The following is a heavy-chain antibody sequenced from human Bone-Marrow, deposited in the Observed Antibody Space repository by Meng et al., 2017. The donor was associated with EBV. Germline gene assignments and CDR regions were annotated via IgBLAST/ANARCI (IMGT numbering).Heavy chain of an antibody. J-gene: IGHJ4*02. Sequence: QVQLVESXXGVVQPGRSLRLSCAASGVTFSSYGMHWVRQAPGKGLEWVAVISYDGSNKYYADSVKGRFTISRDNSKNTLYLQMNSLRAEDTAVYYCAKEVDTAMVNFYFDYWGQGNLVTAPQ. CDR3: AKEVDTAMVNFYFDY. CDR2: ISYDGSNK. V-gene: IGHV3-30*18. D-gene: IGHD5-18*01. CDR1: GVTFSSYG.